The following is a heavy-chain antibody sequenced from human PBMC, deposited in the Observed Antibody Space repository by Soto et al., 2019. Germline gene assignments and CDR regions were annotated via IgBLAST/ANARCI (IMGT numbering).Heavy chain of an antibody. Sequence: KASETLSLTCTVSGGSISSGGYYWSWIRQHPGKGLEWIGYIYYSGSTYYNPSLKSRVTISVDTSKNQFSLKLSSVTAADTAVYYCARVSPLSDTPPHHDYGDAFDYWGQGTLVTVSS. CDR2: IYYSGST. D-gene: IGHD4-17*01. V-gene: IGHV4-31*03. CDR1: GGSISSGGYY. J-gene: IGHJ4*02. CDR3: ARVSPLSDTPPHHDYGDAFDY.